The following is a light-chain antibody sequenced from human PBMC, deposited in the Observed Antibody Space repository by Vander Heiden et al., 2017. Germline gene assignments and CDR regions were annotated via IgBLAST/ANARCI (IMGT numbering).Light chain of an antibody. CDR3: LQYGSTPFT. CDR1: QRVSRNY. CDR2: DAS. Sequence: GLTQSPATLSPSPGERATLGCGASQRVSRNYIAWYQQKSGLPPRLVIYDASTRASGIPDSFSGSGSGTEFTLTINRLEPEDLAVFYCLQYGSTPFTFGGGTTVEIK. J-gene: IGKJ4*01. V-gene: IGKV3D-20*01.